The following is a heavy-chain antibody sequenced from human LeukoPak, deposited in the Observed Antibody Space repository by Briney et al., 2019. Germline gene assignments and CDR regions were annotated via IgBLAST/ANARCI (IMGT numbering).Heavy chain of an antibody. CDR2: ISASDDRT. Sequence: PGGSLRLSCAASGFTFSSYVMNWLRQAPGEGLEWVSSISASDDRTFYADSVKGRFTISRDNSKNTVYLQMNSLRVGDTAVYYCAKVQHADFNMNFDSWGQGTLVTVSS. J-gene: IGHJ4*02. D-gene: IGHD2-21*01. CDR1: GFTFSSYV. V-gene: IGHV3-23*01. CDR3: AKVQHADFNMNFDS.